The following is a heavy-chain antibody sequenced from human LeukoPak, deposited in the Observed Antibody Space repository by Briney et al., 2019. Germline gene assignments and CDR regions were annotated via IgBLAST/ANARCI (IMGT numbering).Heavy chain of an antibody. CDR2: INQDGSTK. D-gene: IGHD3-22*01. CDR1: GFTFSIYW. Sequence: GGSLRLSCAASGFTFSIYWMIWVRQAPGKGLEWVANINQDGSTKYYVDSVKGRFTISRDNAKNSLYLQMNSLRAEDTAVYYCARRMFYDSSGYYSGWGQGTLVTVSS. J-gene: IGHJ4*02. CDR3: ARRMFYDSSGYYSG. V-gene: IGHV3-7*01.